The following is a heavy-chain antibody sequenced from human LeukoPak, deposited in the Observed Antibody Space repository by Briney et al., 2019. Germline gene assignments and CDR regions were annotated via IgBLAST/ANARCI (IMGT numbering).Heavy chain of an antibody. CDR2: INPSGGST. V-gene: IGHV1-46*01. D-gene: IGHD3-10*01. CDR1: GYIFTSYF. J-gene: IGHJ4*02. Sequence: ASVKVSCKASGYIFTSYFIHWVRQAPGQGLEWVGVINPSGGSTNYAQKLQGRVTMTRDMSTSTVYMEVSSLRSDDTAVYYCARDGGDGSGIDYWGQGTLVTVSS. CDR3: ARDGGDGSGIDY.